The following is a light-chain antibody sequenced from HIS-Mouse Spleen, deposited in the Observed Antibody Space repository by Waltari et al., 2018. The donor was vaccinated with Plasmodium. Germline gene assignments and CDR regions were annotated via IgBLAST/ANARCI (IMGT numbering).Light chain of an antibody. J-gene: IGLJ3*02. Sequence: SYELTQPPSVSVSPGQTARITCSGDALPKKYAYWYQQKSGKAPVLVIYEDSKRPSGIPERVSGASSVTMATLTISGAQVEDEADYYCYSTDSSGNHRVFGGGTKLTVL. CDR1: ALPKKY. CDR2: EDS. V-gene: IGLV3-10*01. CDR3: YSTDSSGNHRV.